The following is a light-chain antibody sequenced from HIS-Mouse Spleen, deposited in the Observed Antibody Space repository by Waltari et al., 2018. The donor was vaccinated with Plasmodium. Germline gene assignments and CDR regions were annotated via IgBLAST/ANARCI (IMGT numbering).Light chain of an antibody. Sequence: QSALTQPASVSGSPGPSITISCTGTSSDVGSYNLVSWYQQHPGKAPKLMLYEGSKRPSGVSNRFSGSKSGNTASLTISGLQAEDEADYYCCSYAGSRMVFGGGTKLTVL. CDR2: EGS. CDR1: SSDVGSYNL. J-gene: IGLJ2*01. V-gene: IGLV2-23*01. CDR3: CSYAGSRMV.